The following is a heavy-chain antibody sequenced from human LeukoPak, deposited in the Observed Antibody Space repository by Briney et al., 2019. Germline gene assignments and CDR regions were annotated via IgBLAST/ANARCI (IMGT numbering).Heavy chain of an antibody. V-gene: IGHV3-23*01. CDR3: AKARSEVQAYFHGMDV. CDR2: IGKSDDGT. J-gene: IGHJ6*02. CDR1: GFTFSNYA. D-gene: IGHD1-1*01. Sequence: GGSLRLSGAASGFTFSNYAMSWVRQAPGKGLEWVSGIGKSDDGTHYADSVKGRFTISRDNSKNTLYLQMNSLRAEDTAVYYCAKARSEVQAYFHGMDVWGQGTTVIVSS.